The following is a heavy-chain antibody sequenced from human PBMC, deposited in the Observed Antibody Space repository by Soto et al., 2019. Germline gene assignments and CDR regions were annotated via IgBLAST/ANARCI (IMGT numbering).Heavy chain of an antibody. CDR2: ISYDGSNE. Sequence: PGGSLRLSCAASGFSFSSYGIHWVRQAPGKGLEWVAVISYDGSNEYYADSAKGRFSISRDNSKNTLYLRMNSLRSEDTAVYYCARSSGYYLMDDYWGQGTLVTVSS. D-gene: IGHD3-22*01. CDR1: GFSFSSYG. CDR3: ARSSGYYLMDDY. J-gene: IGHJ4*02. V-gene: IGHV3-30*03.